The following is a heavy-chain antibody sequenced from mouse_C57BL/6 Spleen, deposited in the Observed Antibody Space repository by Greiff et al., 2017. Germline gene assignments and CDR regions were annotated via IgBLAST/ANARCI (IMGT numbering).Heavy chain of an antibody. CDR1: GFTFSSYA. CDR2: ISDGGSYT. J-gene: IGHJ4*01. V-gene: IGHV5-4*01. CDR3: ARARQLRLRDYYAMNY. D-gene: IGHD3-2*02. Sequence: EVQGVESGGGLVKPGGSLKLSCAASGFTFSSYAMSWVRQTPEKRLEWVATISDGGSYTYYPDNVKGRFIISRDNAKNNLYLQMSHLKSEDTAMYYCARARQLRLRDYYAMNYWGQGTSVTVSS.